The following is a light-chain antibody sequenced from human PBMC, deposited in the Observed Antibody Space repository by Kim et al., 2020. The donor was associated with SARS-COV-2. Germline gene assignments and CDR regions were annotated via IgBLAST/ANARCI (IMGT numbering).Light chain of an antibody. CDR1: SSDVGGYNY. J-gene: IGLJ2*01. CDR3: CSYADTSVV. V-gene: IGLV2-11*03. Sequence: PGQSFTISCTGTSSDVGGYNYVSWYQQRPGKAPKLMIYDVSKRPSGVPDRFSGSKSDNTASLTISGLQAEDEADYYCCSYADTSVVFGGGTQLTVL. CDR2: DVS.